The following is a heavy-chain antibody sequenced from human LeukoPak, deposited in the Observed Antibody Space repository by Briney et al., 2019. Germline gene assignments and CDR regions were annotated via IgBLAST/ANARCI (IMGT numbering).Heavy chain of an antibody. J-gene: IGHJ4*02. Sequence: SETLSLTCAVYGGSFSGYYWSWIRKPPGKGLEWIGEINHSGSTNYNPSLKSRVTISVDTSKNQFSLKLSSVTAADTAVYYCARSRGARRGWPYDYWGQGTLVTVSS. V-gene: IGHV4-34*01. CDR3: ARSRGARRGWPYDY. CDR1: GGSFSGYY. CDR2: INHSGST. D-gene: IGHD1-26*01.